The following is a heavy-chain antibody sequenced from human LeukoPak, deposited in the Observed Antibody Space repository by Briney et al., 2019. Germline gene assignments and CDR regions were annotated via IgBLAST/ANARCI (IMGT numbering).Heavy chain of an antibody. Sequence: ASLKVSCKVSGYTLTDLSMHWVRQAPGKGLEWMGGFDPEDGETFYAQKFQGRVTMTEDTSTDTAYMELSSLRSEDTAVYYCATAPRMAHLELPIDFWGQGTLVTVSS. CDR1: GYTLTDLS. CDR3: ATAPRMAHLELPIDF. D-gene: IGHD1-26*01. CDR2: FDPEDGET. J-gene: IGHJ4*02. V-gene: IGHV1-24*01.